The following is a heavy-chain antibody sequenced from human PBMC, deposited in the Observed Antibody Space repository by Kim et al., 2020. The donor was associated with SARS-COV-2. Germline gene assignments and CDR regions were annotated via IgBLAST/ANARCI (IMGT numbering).Heavy chain of an antibody. V-gene: IGHV3-21*01. J-gene: IGHJ6*02. CDR1: GFTFSSYS. CDR3: ARQTGYCSGGSCYGMDV. Sequence: GGSLRLSCAASGFTFSSYSMNWVRQAPGKGLEWVSSISSSSSYIYYADSVKVRFTISRDNAKNSLYLQMNSLRAEDTAVYYCARQTGYCSGGSCYGMDVWGQGTTVTVSS. D-gene: IGHD2-15*01. CDR2: ISSSSSYI.